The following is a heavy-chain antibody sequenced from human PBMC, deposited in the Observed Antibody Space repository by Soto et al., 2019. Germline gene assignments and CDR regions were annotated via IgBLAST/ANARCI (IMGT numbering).Heavy chain of an antibody. V-gene: IGHV4-39*01. CDR1: GGSFDITSSY. J-gene: IGHJ4*02. CDR2: IYYSGST. CDR3: ATIPIVGTKPYYFHS. Sequence: PSETLSLTCTVSGGSFDITSSYWAWVRQPPGKGLEWIAYIYYSGSTYYNPSLKSRITISVDTSTNQLSLRLSSVTAADTAVYYCATIPIVGTKPYYFHSWGPGPRVTVAS. D-gene: IGHD1-1*01.